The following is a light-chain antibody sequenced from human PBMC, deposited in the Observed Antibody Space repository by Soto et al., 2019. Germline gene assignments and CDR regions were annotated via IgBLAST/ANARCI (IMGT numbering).Light chain of an antibody. V-gene: IGLV1-40*01. Sequence: QSVLTQPPSVSEAPGQRVTISCTGSSSNIGAGYEAHWYQQVPGTAPKLLIYENNNQPSRVPDRFSGSKSGTSASLAITGLQAEDEAEYYCQSYDSSLSGYVFGTGTKLTVL. CDR3: QSYDSSLSGYV. CDR1: SSNIGAGYE. CDR2: ENN. J-gene: IGLJ1*01.